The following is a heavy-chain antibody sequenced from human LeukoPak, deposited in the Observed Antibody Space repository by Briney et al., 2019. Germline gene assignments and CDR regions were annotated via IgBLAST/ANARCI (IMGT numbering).Heavy chain of an antibody. D-gene: IGHD3-9*01. J-gene: IGHJ3*02. Sequence: GGSLRLSCAASGFTFSSYGMHWVRQAPGKGLEWVAFIRYDGSSKYYADSVKGRFTISRDNSKNTLYLQMNSLRAEDTAVYYCAKVGDYDILTGYYLSGAFDIWGQGTMVTVSS. CDR2: IRYDGSSK. CDR1: GFTFSSYG. CDR3: AKVGDYDILTGYYLSGAFDI. V-gene: IGHV3-30*02.